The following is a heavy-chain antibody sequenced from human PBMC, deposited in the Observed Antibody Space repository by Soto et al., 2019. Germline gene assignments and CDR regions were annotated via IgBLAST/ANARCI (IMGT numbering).Heavy chain of an antibody. CDR2: ISYDGSNK. V-gene: IGHV3-30*18. CDR1: GFTFSSYG. Sequence: PGGSLRLSCAASGFTFSSYGMHWVRQAPGKGLEWVAVISYDGSNKYYADSVKGRFTISRDNSKNTLYLQMNSLRAEDTAVYYCAKDFGTQQLLRYFDYWGQGTLVTVSS. J-gene: IGHJ4*02. D-gene: IGHD6-13*01. CDR3: AKDFGTQQLLRYFDY.